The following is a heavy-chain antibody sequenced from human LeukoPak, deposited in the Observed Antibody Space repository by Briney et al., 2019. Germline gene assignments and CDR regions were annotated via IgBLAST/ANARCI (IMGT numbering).Heavy chain of an antibody. J-gene: IGHJ4*02. V-gene: IGHV4-59*01. Sequence: PSETLSLTCTVSGGSISNYYWSWIRQPPGKGLEWIGYIYYSGTTNYNPSLKSRVTISVDTSKNQFSLKLSSVTAADTAVYYCARDNTERAGYSGYSIHFFDYWGQGTLVTVSS. CDR1: GGSISNYY. CDR3: ARDNTERAGYSGYSIHFFDY. CDR2: IYYSGTT. D-gene: IGHD5-12*01.